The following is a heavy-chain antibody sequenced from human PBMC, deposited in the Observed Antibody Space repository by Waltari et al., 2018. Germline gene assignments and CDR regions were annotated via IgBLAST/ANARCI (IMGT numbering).Heavy chain of an antibody. D-gene: IGHD3-10*01. J-gene: IGHJ4*02. CDR3: ARDDSRYYYGSGGYSFDY. V-gene: IGHV4-39*07. CDR2: IYYSGST. Sequence: QLKLQESGPGLVKASETLSLTCTVSGGSISSSSYYWGWIRQPPGKGLAWIGSIYYSGSTAYVPSLKGRVTISVDTSKNQFSLKLSSVPAADTAVYYCARDDSRYYYGSGGYSFDYWGQGTLVTVSS. CDR1: GGSISSSSYY.